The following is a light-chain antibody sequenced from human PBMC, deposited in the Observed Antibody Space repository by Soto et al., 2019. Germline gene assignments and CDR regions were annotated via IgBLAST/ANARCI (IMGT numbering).Light chain of an antibody. Sequence: EIVLTQSPGTLSLSPGERATLSCRASQSVTSSYLAWYQQKPGQAPRLLIYGASSRATGIPDRFRGSGSGKDFTSNISRLEPEDYAVYYCQQYARSPLTFGGGTKVEIK. CDR1: QSVTSSY. CDR3: QQYARSPLT. CDR2: GAS. V-gene: IGKV3-20*01. J-gene: IGKJ4*01.